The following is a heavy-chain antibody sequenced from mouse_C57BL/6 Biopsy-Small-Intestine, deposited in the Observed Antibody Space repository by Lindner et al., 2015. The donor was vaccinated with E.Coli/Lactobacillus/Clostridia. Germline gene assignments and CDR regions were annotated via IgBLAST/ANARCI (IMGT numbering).Heavy chain of an antibody. D-gene: IGHD5-1*01. J-gene: IGHJ2*01. Sequence: VQLQESGAEVVRPGASVKLSCKASGYTFSDYYIHWVKQRPGQGLEWIARIYPGSGNTYYNEKFEDKATLTAEKSSNTAFMLLSSLTSEDSAVYFCARLGGTWVYHFDYWGQGTTLTVSS. V-gene: IGHV1-76*01. CDR3: ARLGGTWVYHFDY. CDR2: IYPGSGNT. CDR1: GYTFSDYY.